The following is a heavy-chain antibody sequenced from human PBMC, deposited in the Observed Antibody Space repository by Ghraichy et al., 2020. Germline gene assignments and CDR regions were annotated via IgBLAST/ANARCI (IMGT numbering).Heavy chain of an antibody. CDR2: ISSSSSYT. CDR1: GFTFSDYY. D-gene: IGHD3-10*01. V-gene: IGHV3-11*06. CDR3: ARDLVHYYGMDV. J-gene: IGHJ6*02. Sequence: LSLTCAASGFTFSDYYMSWIRQAPGKGLEWVSYISSSSSYTNYADSVKGRFTISRDNAKNSLYLQMNSLRAEDTAVYYCARDLVHYYGMDVWGQGTTVTVSS.